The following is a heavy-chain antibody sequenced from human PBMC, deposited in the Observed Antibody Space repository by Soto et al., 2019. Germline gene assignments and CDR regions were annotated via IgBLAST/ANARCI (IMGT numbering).Heavy chain of an antibody. CDR1: GFTFSNAW. J-gene: IGHJ4*02. Sequence: GGSLRLSCAASGFTFSNAWMSWVRQAPGKGLEWVGRIKSKTDGGTTDYAAPVKGRFTISRDDSKNTLYLQMNSLKTEDTAVYYCTTDVCYYGSGSYYNVDYWGQGTLVTVSS. V-gene: IGHV3-15*01. CDR2: IKSKTDGGTT. D-gene: IGHD3-10*01. CDR3: TTDVCYYGSGSYYNVDY.